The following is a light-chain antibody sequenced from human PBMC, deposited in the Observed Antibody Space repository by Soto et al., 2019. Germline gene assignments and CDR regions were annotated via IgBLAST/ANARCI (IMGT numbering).Light chain of an antibody. Sequence: QSVLTQPPSVSGAPGQRVTISCTGSSSNIGAGYDVHWYQQLPGTAPKLLIYGNSNRPSGVPDRFSGSKSGTSASLAITGLQAEDEAEYYCQSYDSSLSGSDVVFGGGTQLTVL. J-gene: IGLJ2*01. CDR1: SSNIGAGYD. CDR3: QSYDSSLSGSDVV. V-gene: IGLV1-40*01. CDR2: GNS.